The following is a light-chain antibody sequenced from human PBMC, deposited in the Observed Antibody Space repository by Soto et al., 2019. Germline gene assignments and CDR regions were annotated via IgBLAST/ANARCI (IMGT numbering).Light chain of an antibody. CDR3: QHYKTYSRT. J-gene: IGKJ1*01. V-gene: IGKV1-5*03. CDR2: KAS. Sequence: DIQMTQSSSTLSASVGDRVTITCRASQSINSWLAWYQQKPGKAPNLLIYKASSLESGVPSRFSGSGSGTEFTLTISSLQPDDFATYYCQHYKTYSRTFGQGTKVDI. CDR1: QSINSW.